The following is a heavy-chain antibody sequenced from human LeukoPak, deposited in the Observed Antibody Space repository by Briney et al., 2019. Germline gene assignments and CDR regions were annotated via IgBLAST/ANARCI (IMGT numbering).Heavy chain of an antibody. Sequence: GEFLKISCKGSGYSFTSYWIGWVRQMPGKGLEWMGIIYPGDSDTRYSPSFQGQVTISADKSISTAYLQWSSLKASDTAMYYCAIKGDYGDYGYAFDIWGQGTMVTVSS. V-gene: IGHV5-51*01. J-gene: IGHJ3*02. CDR1: GYSFTSYW. CDR2: IYPGDSDT. CDR3: AIKGDYGDYGYAFDI. D-gene: IGHD4-17*01.